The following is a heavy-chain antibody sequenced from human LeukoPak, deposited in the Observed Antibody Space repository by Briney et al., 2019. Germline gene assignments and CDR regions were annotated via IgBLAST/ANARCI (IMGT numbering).Heavy chain of an antibody. V-gene: IGHV4-30-2*01. J-gene: IGHJ5*02. CDR1: GGSISSGGYS. CDR3: ARGGYYDILTGYPNWFDP. Sequence: SETLSLTCAVSGGSISSGGYSWSWIRQPPGKGLEWVGYIYHSGSTYYNPSLKSRVTISVDRSKNQFSLKLSSVTAADTAVYYCARGGYYDILTGYPNWFDPWGQGTLVTVSS. CDR2: IYHSGST. D-gene: IGHD3-9*01.